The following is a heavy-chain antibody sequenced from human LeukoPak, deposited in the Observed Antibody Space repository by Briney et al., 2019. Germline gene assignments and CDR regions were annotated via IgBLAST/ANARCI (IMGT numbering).Heavy chain of an antibody. CDR2: ISGSGGST. V-gene: IGHV3-23*01. CDR3: AKDAGGPPVGYCSSTSCYGGAFDI. CDR1: GFTFSSYA. J-gene: IGHJ3*02. Sequence: PGGSLRLSCAASGFTFSSYAMSWVRQAPGKGLEWVSAISGSGGSTYYADSVKGRFTISRDNSKNTLYLQMNSLRAEDTAVYYCAKDAGGPPVGYCSSTSCYGGAFDIWGQGTMVTVSS. D-gene: IGHD2-2*01.